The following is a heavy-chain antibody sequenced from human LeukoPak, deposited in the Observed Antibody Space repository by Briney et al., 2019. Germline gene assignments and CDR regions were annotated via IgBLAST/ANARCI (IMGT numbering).Heavy chain of an antibody. CDR2: ISYDGSNK. CDR1: GFTFSSYG. D-gene: IGHD6-13*01. CDR3: AKPLQYSSSWYDY. V-gene: IGHV3-30*18. J-gene: IGHJ4*02. Sequence: TGRSLRLSCAASGFTFSSYGMHWVRQAPGKGLEWVAVISYDGSNKYYADSVKGRFTISRDSSKNTLYLQVNSLRAEDTAVYYCAKPLQYSSSWYDYWGQGTLVTVSS.